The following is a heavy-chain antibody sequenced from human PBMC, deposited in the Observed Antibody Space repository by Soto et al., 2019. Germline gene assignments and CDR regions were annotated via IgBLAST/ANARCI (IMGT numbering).Heavy chain of an antibody. D-gene: IGHD3-3*01. CDR2: MYYTGSI. CDR3: ARLFWSGYAFDY. Sequence: QVQLQESGPGLVKPSQTLSLTCTVSGASITSDNYYWGWVRQPPGKGLEWVAYMYYTGSIYYSPSIKSRSAISMDTSKNQLSLRVTSVTAADTAVYYCARLFWSGYAFDYWGQGTLVTVSS. J-gene: IGHJ4*02. V-gene: IGHV4-31*03. CDR1: GASITSDNYY.